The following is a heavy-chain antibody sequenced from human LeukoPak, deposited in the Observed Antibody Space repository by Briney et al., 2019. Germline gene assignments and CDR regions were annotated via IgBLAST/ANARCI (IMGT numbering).Heavy chain of an antibody. CDR1: GFSFSGYV. D-gene: IGHD3-10*01. V-gene: IGHV3-23*01. J-gene: IGHJ4*02. CDR2: VGASGDNT. CDR3: AKEEEVWFGEASGSFDY. Sequence: GGSLRLSCAASGFSFSGYVMSWVRQAPGKGLEWVSAVGASGDNTYYADSVKGRFTIARDNSKDTLSLQMNSLRAEDTAIYYCAKEEEVWFGEASGSFDYWGQGTLVTVSS.